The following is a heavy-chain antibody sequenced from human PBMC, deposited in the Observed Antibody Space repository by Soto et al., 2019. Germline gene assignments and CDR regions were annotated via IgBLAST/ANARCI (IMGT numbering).Heavy chain of an antibody. J-gene: IGHJ4*02. D-gene: IGHD4-17*01. Sequence: VQLVESGGGLVKPGGSLRLSCAASGFTFSSYSMNWVRQAPGKGLEWVSSISSSSSYIYYADSVKGRFTISRDNAKNSLYLQMNSLRAEDTAVYYCARDWILATVTTLGYWGQGTLVTVSS. V-gene: IGHV3-21*01. CDR2: ISSSSSYI. CDR3: ARDWILATVTTLGY. CDR1: GFTFSSYS.